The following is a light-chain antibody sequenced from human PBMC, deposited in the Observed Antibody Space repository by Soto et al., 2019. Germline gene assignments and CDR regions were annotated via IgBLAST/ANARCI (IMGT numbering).Light chain of an antibody. J-gene: IGKJ3*01. CDR3: QQYDNLPFT. Sequence: DIQMTQSPSSLSASVGDRVTITCQASQDISNYLNWYQQKPGQAPKLLIYGASNLETGVPSRFSGSASGTEFPFTISSLQPEDIASYYCQQYDNLPFTFGPGTKVDIK. V-gene: IGKV1-33*01. CDR2: GAS. CDR1: QDISNY.